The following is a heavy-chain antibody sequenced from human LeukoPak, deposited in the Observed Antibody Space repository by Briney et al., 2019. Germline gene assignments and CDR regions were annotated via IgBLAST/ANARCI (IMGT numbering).Heavy chain of an antibody. V-gene: IGHV3-48*03. CDR2: ISSSGSTI. D-gene: IGHD3-9*01. J-gene: IGHJ3*02. Sequence: PGGSLRLSCAASGFTFSSYEMNWVRQAPGKGLEWVSYISSSGSTIYYADSVKGRFTISRDNAKNSLYLQMNSLRAEDTAVYYCARTRLRYFAGNPNDAFDIWGQGTMVTVSS. CDR3: ARTRLRYFAGNPNDAFDI. CDR1: GFTFSSYE.